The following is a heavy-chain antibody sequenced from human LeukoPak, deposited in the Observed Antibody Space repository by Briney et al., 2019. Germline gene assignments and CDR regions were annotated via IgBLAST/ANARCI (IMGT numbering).Heavy chain of an antibody. V-gene: IGHV1-69*05. J-gene: IGHJ4*02. CDR3: ARDVGRWGYFDY. Sequence: SVKVSFKASGGTFISYAISWVRQAPGQGLEWMGGIIPIFGTANYAQKFQGRVTITTDESTSTAYMELSSLRSEDTAVYYCARDVGRWGYFDYWGQGTLVTVSS. CDR2: IIPIFGTA. D-gene: IGHD3-16*01. CDR1: GGTFISYA.